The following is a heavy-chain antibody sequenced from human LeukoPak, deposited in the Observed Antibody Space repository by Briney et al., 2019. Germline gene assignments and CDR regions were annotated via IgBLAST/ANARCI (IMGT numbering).Heavy chain of an antibody. Sequence: SVKVSCKASEGTFSTYDINWVRLAPGQGLEWMGRIIPILTEIKYAQKFQGRVTISADKYTGTAYMELRRLRSGDTAVYYCARSGAKYYDYVWGNYRPNDAFDVWGQGTVVTVSS. D-gene: IGHD3-16*02. J-gene: IGHJ3*01. CDR3: ARSGAKYYDYVWGNYRPNDAFDV. CDR2: IIPILTEI. V-gene: IGHV1-69*04. CDR1: EGTFSTYD.